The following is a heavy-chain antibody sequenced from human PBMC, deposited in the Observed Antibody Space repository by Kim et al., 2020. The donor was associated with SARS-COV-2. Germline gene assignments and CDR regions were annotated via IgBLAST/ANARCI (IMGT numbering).Heavy chain of an antibody. CDR2: IYHSGST. CDR1: GDSVGSNYW. CDR3: ARVRDYYASGSYFDY. J-gene: IGHJ5*01. V-gene: IGHV4-4*02. D-gene: IGHD3-10*01. Sequence: SETLSLTCAVSGDSVGSNYWWSWVRQPPGKGLEWMGEIYHSGSTNYNVSLRSRVNMSMDKATNQFSLNLRSVTAADTAFYFCARVRDYYASGSYFDYWG.